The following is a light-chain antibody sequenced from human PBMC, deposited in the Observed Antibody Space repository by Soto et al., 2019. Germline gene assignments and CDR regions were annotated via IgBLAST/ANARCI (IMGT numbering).Light chain of an antibody. CDR3: VLYMRSGISV. J-gene: IGLJ2*01. CDR2: TTN. CDR1: SDSGSASHL. V-gene: IGLV8-61*01. Sequence: TVVTQEPSFSVSPGGTVTRTCGLSSDSGSASHLPVWYHQTAGQAPRTLIYTTNPRSSRVPDRFSGSILGNRAALTITGAHADDESDYYCVLYMRSGISVFSGGTKVTVL.